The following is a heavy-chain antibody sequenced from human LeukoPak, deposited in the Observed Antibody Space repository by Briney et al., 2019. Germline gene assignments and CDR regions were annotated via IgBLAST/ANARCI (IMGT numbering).Heavy chain of an antibody. CDR2: IIPIFGTA. Sequence: SVKVSCKASGYTFTSYYMHWVRQAPGQGLEWTGRIIPIFGTANYAQKFQGRVTITADESTTTAYMDLSSLRSEDTAVYYCASRSIVGATENYFDYWGQGTLVTVSS. J-gene: IGHJ4*02. CDR1: GYTFTSYY. V-gene: IGHV1-69*13. CDR3: ASRSIVGATENYFDY. D-gene: IGHD1-26*01.